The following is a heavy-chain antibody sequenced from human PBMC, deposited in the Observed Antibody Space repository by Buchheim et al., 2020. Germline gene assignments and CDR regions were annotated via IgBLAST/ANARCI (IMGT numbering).Heavy chain of an antibody. CDR1: GFTFSTYS. CDR2: SSSTSSRI. CDR3: ARGHSFDRSGYWGFDY. J-gene: IGHJ4*02. Sequence: EVQLVESGGGLVQPGGSLRLSCAASGFTFSTYSMNWVHQAPGKGLEWISYSSSTSSRIYYADSVKGRFTISRDNAENSLYLQMSGLRDEDTAVYYCARGHSFDRSGYWGFDYWGQGTL. D-gene: IGHD3-22*01. V-gene: IGHV3-48*02.